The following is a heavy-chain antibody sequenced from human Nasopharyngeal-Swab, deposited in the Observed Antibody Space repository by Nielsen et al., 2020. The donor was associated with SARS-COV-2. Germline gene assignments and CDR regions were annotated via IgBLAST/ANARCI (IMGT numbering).Heavy chain of an antibody. Sequence: GGSLRLSCAASGFTFSSYSMNWVRQTPGKGLEWVSYISTTSGTIYYADSVKGRFTISRDNAKNSLYLQMNSLRDEDTAVYYCASAEYSGLGYWGQGTLVTVSS. D-gene: IGHD2/OR15-2a*01. V-gene: IGHV3-48*02. J-gene: IGHJ4*02. CDR3: ASAEYSGLGY. CDR2: ISTTSGTI. CDR1: GFTFSSYS.